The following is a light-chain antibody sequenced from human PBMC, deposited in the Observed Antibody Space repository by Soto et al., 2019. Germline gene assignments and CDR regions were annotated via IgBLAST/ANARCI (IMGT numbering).Light chain of an antibody. CDR1: SSDIGGYNY. V-gene: IGLV2-14*03. CDR3: SSSTSTSTLYV. CDR2: DVS. J-gene: IGLJ1*01. Sequence: QSALTQPASVSGSPGQSITISCTGTSSDIGGYNYVSWYQQLPGKVPKLIIYDVSNRPSGVSDRVSGSKSGNAASLTISGLQAEDEADYYCSSSTSTSTLYVFGTGTKLTVL.